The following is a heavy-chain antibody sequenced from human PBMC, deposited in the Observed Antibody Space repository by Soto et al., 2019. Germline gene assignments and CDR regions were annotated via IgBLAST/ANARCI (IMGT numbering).Heavy chain of an antibody. CDR1: GYTFTGYY. J-gene: IGHJ6*02. Sequence: ASVKVSCKASGYTFTGYYMHWVRQAPGQGLEWMGWINPNSGGTNYAQKFQGRVTMTRDTSISTAYMELSRLRSDDTAVYYCAKDIRPDYYYGMDVWGQGTTVTVSS. V-gene: IGHV1-2*02. CDR2: INPNSGGT. D-gene: IGHD1-20*01. CDR3: AKDIRPDYYYGMDV.